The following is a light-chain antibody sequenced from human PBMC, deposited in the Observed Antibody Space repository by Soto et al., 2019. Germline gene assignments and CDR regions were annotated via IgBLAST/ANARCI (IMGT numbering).Light chain of an antibody. J-gene: IGLJ3*02. CDR3: CSYGGSYTWV. CDR2: DVS. CDR1: SGDVGGYNF. Sequence: QSALTQARSVSGSPGQSVTISCTGTSGDVGGYNFVSWYQQHPGNAPKLMIFDVSQRPSGVPDRFSGSKSGNTASLTISGLQAEDEADYYCCSYGGSYTWVFGGVTKLTVL. V-gene: IGLV2-11*01.